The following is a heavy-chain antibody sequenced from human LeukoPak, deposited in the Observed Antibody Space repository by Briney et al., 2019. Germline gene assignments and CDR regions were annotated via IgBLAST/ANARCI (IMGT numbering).Heavy chain of an antibody. CDR1: GGSIGSSSYY. J-gene: IGHJ4*02. D-gene: IGHD6-13*01. CDR3: ARRSSSWRFDY. Sequence: SETLSPTCTVSGGSIGSSSYYWGWIRQPPGKGLEWIGSIFHSGSAYYNPSLKSRVTISVDTSKNQLSLKLSSVTAADAAVYYCARRSSSWRFDYWGQGTLVTVSS. V-gene: IGHV4-39*01. CDR2: IFHSGSA.